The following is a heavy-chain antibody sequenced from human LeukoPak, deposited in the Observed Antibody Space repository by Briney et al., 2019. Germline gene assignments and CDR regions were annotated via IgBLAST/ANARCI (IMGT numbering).Heavy chain of an antibody. D-gene: IGHD5-24*01. J-gene: IGHJ3*02. CDR3: ARVVAWLQFSGSAFDM. Sequence: ASVKVSCKASGYTFTDYYVHWVRKAPGQGLEWMGWINPNSGGTNYAQKFQGRVTITRDTSISTAYMELTSLRSDDTAVFYCARVVAWLQFSGSAFDMWGPGTMVTVSS. V-gene: IGHV1-2*02. CDR2: INPNSGGT. CDR1: GYTFTDYY.